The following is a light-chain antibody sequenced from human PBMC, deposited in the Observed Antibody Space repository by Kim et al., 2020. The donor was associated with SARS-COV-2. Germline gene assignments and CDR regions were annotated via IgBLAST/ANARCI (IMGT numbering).Light chain of an antibody. CDR3: QQYGSSPLT. V-gene: IGKV3-20*01. Sequence: EIVLTQSPGTLSLSPGEGATLSCRASQSVTSNYLAWYQQKPGQAPRLLIYGVSTRATGIPDRFSGSGSGTDFTLTISRLEPEDFAVYYCQQYGSSPLTFGGGTKVDIK. J-gene: IGKJ4*01. CDR1: QSVTSNY. CDR2: GVS.